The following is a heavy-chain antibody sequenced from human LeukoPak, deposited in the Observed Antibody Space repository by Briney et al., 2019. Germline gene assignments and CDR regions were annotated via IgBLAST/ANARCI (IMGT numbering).Heavy chain of an antibody. CDR3: ARGDYCSGGSCYHDAFDI. J-gene: IGHJ3*02. Sequence: ASVKVSCKASGYTFTGYYMHWVRQAPGQGLERMGWMNPNSGNTGYAQKFQGRVTITRNTSISTAYMELSSLRSEDTAVYYCARGDYCSGGSCYHDAFDIWGQGTMVTVSS. D-gene: IGHD2-15*01. CDR1: GYTFTGYY. CDR2: MNPNSGNT. V-gene: IGHV1-8*03.